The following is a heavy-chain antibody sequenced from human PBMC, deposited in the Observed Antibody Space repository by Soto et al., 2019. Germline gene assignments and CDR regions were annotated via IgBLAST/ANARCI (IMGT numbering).Heavy chain of an antibody. J-gene: IGHJ4*02. V-gene: IGHV4-39*01. CDR1: GASISSSSYY. Sequence: QLQLQESGPGLVKPSETLSLTCAVSGASISSSSYYWVWIRQPPGKGLEWIGSIYKGANTNHNSSPEGRATVSVDPSTNQFSLKVASVTAADTAVYYGASRNSGWIFDWGQGTLVTVSS. CDR2: IYKGANT. D-gene: IGHD5-12*01. CDR3: ASRNSGWIFD.